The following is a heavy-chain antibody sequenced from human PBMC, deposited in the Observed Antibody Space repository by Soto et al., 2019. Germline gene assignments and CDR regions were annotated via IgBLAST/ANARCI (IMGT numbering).Heavy chain of an antibody. J-gene: IGHJ6*02. Sequence: GRSLRLSCAASGFTFSSYWMRWFRHAPGRGLEWVANIKQDGSEKYYVDAVKGRFTISRDNAKNSLYLQMNSLRAEDTAVYYCAREAYYDFWSGYSYYYYGMDVWGQGTTVTVSS. CDR1: GFTFSSYW. CDR3: AREAYYDFWSGYSYYYYGMDV. CDR2: IKQDGSEK. V-gene: IGHV3-7*01. D-gene: IGHD3-3*01.